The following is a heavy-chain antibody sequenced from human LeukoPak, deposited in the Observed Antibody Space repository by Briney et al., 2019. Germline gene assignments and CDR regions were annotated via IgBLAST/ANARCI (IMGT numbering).Heavy chain of an antibody. J-gene: IGHJ4*02. Sequence: AGGSLRLSCAASEFTFSNYAMSWVRQAPGKGLKWVSLISGSGGSTYYADSVKGRFTISRDNSKNTLYLQMDSLRAEDTAVYYCAKDVRVGEYYGSGTYFDCWGQGTPVTVSS. D-gene: IGHD3-10*01. V-gene: IGHV3-23*01. CDR1: EFTFSNYA. CDR3: AKDVRVGEYYGSGTYFDC. CDR2: ISGSGGST.